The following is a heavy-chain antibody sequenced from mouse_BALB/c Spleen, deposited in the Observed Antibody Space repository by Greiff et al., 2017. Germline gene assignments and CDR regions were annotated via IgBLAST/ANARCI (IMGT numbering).Heavy chain of an antibody. CDR1: GFTFSSFG. Sequence: EVQLVESGGGLVQPGGSRKLSCAASGFTFSSFGMHWVRQAPEKGLEWVAYISSGSSTIYYADTVKGRFTISRDNPKNTLFLQMTSLRSEDTAMYYCARSGELRGYYFDYWGQGTTLTVSS. CDR3: ARSGELRGYYFDY. CDR2: ISSGSSTI. J-gene: IGHJ2*01. D-gene: IGHD1-1*01. V-gene: IGHV5-17*02.